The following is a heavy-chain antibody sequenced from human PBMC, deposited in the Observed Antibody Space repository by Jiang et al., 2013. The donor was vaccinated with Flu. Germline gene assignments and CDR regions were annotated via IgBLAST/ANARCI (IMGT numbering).Heavy chain of an antibody. CDR1: GGSISSGGYY. D-gene: IGHD4-17*01. J-gene: IGHJ4*02. CDR2: IDDSGST. Sequence: GLVKPSQTLSLTCTVSGGSISSGGYYWSWIRQHPGKGLEWIGHIDDSGSTYYNPSLKSRLTISVDTSKNQFSLNLRSVTAADTAVYYCARSYGDPIAGYYWGQGTLVTVSS. V-gene: IGHV4-31*03. CDR3: ARSYGDPIAGYY.